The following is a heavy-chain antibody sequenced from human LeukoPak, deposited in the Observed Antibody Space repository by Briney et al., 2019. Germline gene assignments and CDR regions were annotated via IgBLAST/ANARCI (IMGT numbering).Heavy chain of an antibody. J-gene: IGHJ4*01. CDR3: ARDHRYAFDN. CDR1: GFNFIDYS. Sequence: GGSLRLSCAASGFNFIDYSMNWVRQAPGKGLEWISYIVISIGNTKYADSVKGRFTISRDKARNSLYLQMNSLRVEDTAVYYCARDHRYAFDNWGHGTLVTVSS. V-gene: IGHV3-48*01. D-gene: IGHD5-12*01. CDR2: IVISIGNT.